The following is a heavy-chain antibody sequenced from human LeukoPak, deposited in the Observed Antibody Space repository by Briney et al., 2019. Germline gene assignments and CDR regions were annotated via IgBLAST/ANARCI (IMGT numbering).Heavy chain of an antibody. CDR3: ARRYTGSYYDAYDM. Sequence: GESLQISCKGSGYFFTNYWIGWVRQMPGKGLEWMGIIYPGDSDARYSPSFEGQVTISADKSISTAYLQWSSLKASATAMYYCARRYTGSYYDAYDMWGQGTMVTVSS. CDR2: IYPGDSDA. D-gene: IGHD1-26*01. CDR1: GYFFTNYW. J-gene: IGHJ3*02. V-gene: IGHV5-51*01.